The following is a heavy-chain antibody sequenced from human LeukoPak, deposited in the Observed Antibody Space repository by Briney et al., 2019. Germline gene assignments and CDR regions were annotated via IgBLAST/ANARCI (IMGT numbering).Heavy chain of an antibody. V-gene: IGHV4-38-2*02. CDR3: ARVRSSASADY. D-gene: IGHD2-2*01. J-gene: IGHJ4*02. CDR2: INHSGST. CDR1: GHSISSGDY. Sequence: SETLSLTCTVSGHSISSGDYWGCIRQPPGKGLEWIGNINHSGSTYYNPSLKSRVTISVDTSKNQFSLKLNSVTAADTAVYYCARVRSSASADYWGQGTLVTVSS.